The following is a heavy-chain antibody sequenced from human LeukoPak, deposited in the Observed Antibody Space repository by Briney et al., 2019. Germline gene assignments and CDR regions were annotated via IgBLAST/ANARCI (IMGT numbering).Heavy chain of an antibody. CDR1: GYTFTSYD. CDR3: ARNPHVLRYFCLFYGMDV. Sequence: ASVKVSCKASGYTFTSYDINWVRQATGQGLEWMGWMNPNSGNTGYAQKFQGRVTMTRNTSISTAYMELSSLKSEDTAVYYFARNPHVLRYFCLFYGMDVWGQGTTVTLSS. J-gene: IGHJ6*02. V-gene: IGHV1-8*01. D-gene: IGHD3-9*01. CDR2: MNPNSGNT.